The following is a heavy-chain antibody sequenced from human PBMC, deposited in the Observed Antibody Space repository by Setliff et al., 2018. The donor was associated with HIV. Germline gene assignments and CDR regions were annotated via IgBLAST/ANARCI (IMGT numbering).Heavy chain of an antibody. CDR2: ISSTSSTI. J-gene: IGHJ3*02. V-gene: IGHV3-48*01. CDR3: ARSMNYDTSGWSFDGFDI. D-gene: IGHD3-22*01. CDR1: GFTFDNYA. Sequence: PGGSLRLSCAASGFTFDNYAMHWVRQAPGKGLECLSYISSTSSTIYYADSVKGRFTISRDNAKNSLYLQMNSLRAEDTAVYYCARSMNYDTSGWSFDGFDIWGQGTMVTVSS.